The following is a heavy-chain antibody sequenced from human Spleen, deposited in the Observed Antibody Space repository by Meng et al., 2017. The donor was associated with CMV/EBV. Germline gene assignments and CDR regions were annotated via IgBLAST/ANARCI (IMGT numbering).Heavy chain of an antibody. CDR3: ARDRPPNSYYGMDV. Sequence: SVKVSCKASGGTFSSYAISWVRQAPGQGLEWMGGIIPILGIANYAQKFQGRITITADKSTSTAYMELSSLRSEDTAVYYCARDRPPNSYYGMDVWGQGTTVTVSS. V-gene: IGHV1-69*10. CDR1: GGTFSSYA. CDR2: IIPILGIA. J-gene: IGHJ6*02.